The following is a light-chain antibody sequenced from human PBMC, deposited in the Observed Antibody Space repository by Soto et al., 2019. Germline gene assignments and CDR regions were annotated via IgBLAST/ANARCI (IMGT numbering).Light chain of an antibody. Sequence: EIPMTPSPSSLSASVGDRVTITCRASQGISNYLAWYQQKPGKVPKLLIYAASTVQSGVPSRFSGSGSGTDFTLSISRLEPEDFAVYYCQHYGSSSWTFGQGTKVAIK. CDR2: AAS. V-gene: IGKV1-27*01. J-gene: IGKJ1*01. CDR3: QHYGSSSWT. CDR1: QGISNY.